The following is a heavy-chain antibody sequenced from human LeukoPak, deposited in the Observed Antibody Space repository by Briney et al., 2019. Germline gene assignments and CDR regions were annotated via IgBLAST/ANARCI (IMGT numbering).Heavy chain of an antibody. V-gene: IGHV3-23*01. D-gene: IGHD3-10*01. CDR1: GFTFSNYA. CDR2: ISGSGDST. J-gene: IGHJ4*02. Sequence: GGSLRLSCAASGFTFSNYAMNWVRQAPGKGLEWVSTISGSGDSTYYADSVKGRFSISRDNPKNTLYLQMNSLSVEDTAIYYCVKALGGSGSYWGQGTSVIVSS. CDR3: VKALGGSGSY.